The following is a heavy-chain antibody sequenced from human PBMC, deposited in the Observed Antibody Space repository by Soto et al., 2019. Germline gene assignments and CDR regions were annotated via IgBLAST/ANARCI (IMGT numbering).Heavy chain of an antibody. Sequence: QVQLVESGEGVVQPGRSLRLSCAASGFTFSSYAMHWVRQAPGKWLEWVAVISYDGSNKYYADSVKGRFTISRDNSKNTLYLQMNSLRAEDTAVYYCARAHYDFWSGYYFDYWGQGTLVTVSS. D-gene: IGHD3-3*01. CDR3: ARAHYDFWSGYYFDY. J-gene: IGHJ4*02. V-gene: IGHV3-30-3*01. CDR1: GFTFSSYA. CDR2: ISYDGSNK.